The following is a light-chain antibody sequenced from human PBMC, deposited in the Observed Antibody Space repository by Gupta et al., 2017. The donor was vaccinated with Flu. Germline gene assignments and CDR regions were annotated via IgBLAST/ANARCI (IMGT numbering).Light chain of an antibody. V-gene: IGLV1-40*01. CDR3: QSYDSSLSGLYV. CDR1: NIGAGYD. CDR2: GNS. Sequence: NIGAGYDVHWYQQLPGTAPKLLIYGNSNRPSGVPDRFSGSKSGTSASLASTGLQAEDEADYYCQSYDSSLSGLYVFGTGTKVTVL. J-gene: IGLJ1*01.